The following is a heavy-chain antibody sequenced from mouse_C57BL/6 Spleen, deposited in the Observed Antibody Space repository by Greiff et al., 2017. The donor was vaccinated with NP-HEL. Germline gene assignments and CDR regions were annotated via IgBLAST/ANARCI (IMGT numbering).Heavy chain of an antibody. D-gene: IGHD1-1*01. CDR1: GFNIKDYY. CDR2: IDPEDGDT. J-gene: IGHJ1*03. Sequence: VQLKESGAELVRPGASVKLSCTASGFNIKDYYMHWVKQRPEQGLEWIGRIDPEDGDTEYAPKFQGKATMTADTSSNTAYLQLSSLTSEDTAVYYCTTTTVVATHWYFDVWGTGTTVTVSS. V-gene: IGHV14-1*01. CDR3: TTTTVVATHWYFDV.